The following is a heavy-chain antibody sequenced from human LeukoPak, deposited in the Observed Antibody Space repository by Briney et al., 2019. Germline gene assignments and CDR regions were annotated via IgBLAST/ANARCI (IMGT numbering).Heavy chain of an antibody. D-gene: IGHD6-19*01. Sequence: GGSLRLSCAASGFTFSSYGMHWVRQAPGKGLEWVAVISYDGTNSYYADSVKGRFTISRVNSKNTLYLQMNSLRPEDTAVYYCAREGGPWLVGFDYWGQGTLVTVSS. CDR1: GFTFSSYG. V-gene: IGHV3-30*19. CDR3: AREGGPWLVGFDY. CDR2: ISYDGTNS. J-gene: IGHJ4*02.